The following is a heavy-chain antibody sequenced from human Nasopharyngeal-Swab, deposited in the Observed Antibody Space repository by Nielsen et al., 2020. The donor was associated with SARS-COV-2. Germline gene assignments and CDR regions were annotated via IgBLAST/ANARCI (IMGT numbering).Heavy chain of an antibody. CDR2: IYYSGGT. D-gene: IGHD3-10*01. CDR1: GGSISSGGYY. V-gene: IGHV4-31*03. Sequence: SETLSLTCTVSGGSISSGGYYWSWIRQHPGKGLEWIGYIYYSGGTYYNPSLKSRVTISVDTSKNQFSLKLSSVTAADTAVYYCARVHGSGSYWDYYYYMDVWGKGTTVTVSS. J-gene: IGHJ6*03. CDR3: ARVHGSGSYWDYYYYMDV.